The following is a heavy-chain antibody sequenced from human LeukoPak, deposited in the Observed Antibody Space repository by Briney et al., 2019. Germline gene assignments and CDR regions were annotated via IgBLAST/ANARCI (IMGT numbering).Heavy chain of an antibody. D-gene: IGHD4-17*01. Sequence: RASETLSLTCTVSGGSISSSSYYWGWIRQPPGKGLEWIGSIYYSGSTYYNPSLKSRVIISADTSKNQFSLKLNSVTAADTAVYYCARVVYGDSSKDFDYWGQGTLVTVSS. J-gene: IGHJ4*02. CDR2: IYYSGST. V-gene: IGHV4-39*07. CDR3: ARVVYGDSSKDFDY. CDR1: GGSISSSSYY.